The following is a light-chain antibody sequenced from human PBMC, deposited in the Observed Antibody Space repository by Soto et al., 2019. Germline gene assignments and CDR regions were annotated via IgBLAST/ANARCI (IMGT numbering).Light chain of an antibody. CDR1: STDVGGYKY. J-gene: IGLJ1*01. Sequence: QSVLTQPASVSGSPGQSITISCTGTSTDVGGYKYVSWYQQHPGTAPKLMIFEVNSRPSGVSDRFSGSKSGNTASLTISGLQPEDEADYYCSSFSSSSTPYVFGTGTKVTVL. CDR2: EVN. CDR3: SSFSSSSTPYV. V-gene: IGLV2-14*01.